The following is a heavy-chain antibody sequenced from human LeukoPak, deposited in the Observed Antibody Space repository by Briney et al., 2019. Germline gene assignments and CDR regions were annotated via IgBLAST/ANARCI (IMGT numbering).Heavy chain of an antibody. V-gene: IGHV3-15*01. J-gene: IGHJ4*02. CDR1: GFTVTNAW. D-gene: IGHD3-16*01. Sequence: GGSLRLSCVASGFTVTNAWMSWVRQAPGKGPERVGRIKSKSDGGTTDYDAPVKGRFIIPREDSKNTLYLQMNSLRSEDTAVYYCTTQGFVGGSRTFFDYPGQGTLVTVSS. CDR3: TTQGFVGGSRTFFDY. CDR2: IKSKSDGGTT.